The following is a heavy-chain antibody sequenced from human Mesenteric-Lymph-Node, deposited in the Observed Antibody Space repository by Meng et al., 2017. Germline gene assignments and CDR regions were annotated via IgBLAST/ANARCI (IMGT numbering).Heavy chain of an antibody. CDR2: ISYDGSNK. CDR3: ARDIRGNGWYGWFDP. V-gene: IGHV3-30*04. J-gene: IGHJ5*02. CDR1: GFTFSSYA. D-gene: IGHD6-19*01. Sequence: GESLKISCAASGFTFSSYAMHWVRQAPGKGLEWVAVISYDGSNKYYADSVKGRFTISRDNSKNTLYLQMNSLRAEDTAVYYCARDIRGNGWYGWFDPWGQGTLVTVSS.